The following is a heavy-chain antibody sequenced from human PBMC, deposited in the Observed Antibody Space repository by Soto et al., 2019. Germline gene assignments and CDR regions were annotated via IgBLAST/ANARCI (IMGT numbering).Heavy chain of an antibody. CDR3: ARGGGPRKYYMDV. D-gene: IGHD3-16*01. Sequence: PSETLSLTCAVYGGSFSGYYWSWIRQPPGKGLEWIGEINHSGSTNYNPSLKSRVTISVDTSKNQFSLKLSSVTAADTAVYYCARGGGPRKYYMDVWGKGTTVTVSS. CDR2: INHSGST. J-gene: IGHJ6*03. CDR1: GGSFSGYY. V-gene: IGHV4-34*01.